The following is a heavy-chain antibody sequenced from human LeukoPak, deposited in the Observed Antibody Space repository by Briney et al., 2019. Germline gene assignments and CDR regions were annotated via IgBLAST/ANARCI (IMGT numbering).Heavy chain of an antibody. V-gene: IGHV4-30-4*01. CDR2: IYNNGRT. D-gene: IGHD6-13*01. CDR1: GGSISSGDYY. CDR3: ARGRSSSWSSFDY. J-gene: IGHJ4*02. Sequence: PSQTLSLTCTVSGGSISSGDYYWSWIRQPPGKGLEWIGYIYNNGRTYYNPSLKSRVTISVDTSKNLFSLKVSSVTATDAAVYYCARGRSSSWSSFDYWGQGTLVTVSS.